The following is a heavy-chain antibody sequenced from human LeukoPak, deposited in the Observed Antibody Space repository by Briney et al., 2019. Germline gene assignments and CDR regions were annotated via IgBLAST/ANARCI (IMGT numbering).Heavy chain of an antibody. CDR2: IYSGGST. CDR3: AGRYSSGYYQH. CDR1: GFTVSSNY. J-gene: IGHJ1*01. D-gene: IGHD6-19*01. Sequence: GGSLRLSCAASGFTVSSNYMSWVRQAPGKGLEWVSVIYSGGSTYYVDSVKGRFTISRDNSENTLYLQMNSLRAEDTAVYYCAGRYSSGYYQHWGQGTLVTVSS. V-gene: IGHV3-53*01.